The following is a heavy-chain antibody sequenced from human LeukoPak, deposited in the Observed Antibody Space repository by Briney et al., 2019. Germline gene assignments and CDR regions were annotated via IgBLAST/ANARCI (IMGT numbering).Heavy chain of an antibody. CDR1: GFTFSTSA. V-gene: IGHV3-30-3*01. CDR3: ARGNSGIYSHFDY. D-gene: IGHD1-26*01. J-gene: IGHJ4*02. CDR2: ISYDGSNK. Sequence: GGSLRFSCAASGFTFSTSAIHWVRQAPGKGLEWVAVISYDGSNKYYADSVKGRFTISRDNSKNTLWLQMNSLRPEDTAVYYCARGNSGIYSHFDYWGQGTLVTVSS.